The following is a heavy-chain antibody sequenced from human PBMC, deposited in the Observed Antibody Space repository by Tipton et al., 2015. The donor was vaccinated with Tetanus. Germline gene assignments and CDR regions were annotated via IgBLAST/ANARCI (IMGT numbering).Heavy chain of an antibody. J-gene: IGHJ4*02. CDR3: ARDRDFDY. V-gene: IGHV4-59*01. CDR1: GGSISSYY. Sequence: TLSLTCTVSGGSISSYYWSWIRQPPGKGLEWIGYIYCSGSTNYNPSLKSRVTISVDTSKNQFSLKLSSVTAADTAVYYCARDRDFDYWGQGTLVTVSS. CDR2: IYCSGST.